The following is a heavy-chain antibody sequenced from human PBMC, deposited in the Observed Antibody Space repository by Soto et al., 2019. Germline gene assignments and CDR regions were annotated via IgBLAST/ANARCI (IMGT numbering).Heavy chain of an antibody. Sequence: EVQLVESGGGLVKPGGSLRLSCAASGFTFSSYSMNWVRQAPGKGLEWVSSISSSSSYIYYADSVKGRFTISRDNAKNSLYLQMNSLRAEDTAVYYCARGFGYYGSGSYYNYGYYYYYYMDVWGKGTTVTVSS. CDR1: GFTFSSYS. CDR3: ARGFGYYGSGSYYNYGYYYYYYMDV. D-gene: IGHD3-10*01. V-gene: IGHV3-21*01. CDR2: ISSSSSYI. J-gene: IGHJ6*03.